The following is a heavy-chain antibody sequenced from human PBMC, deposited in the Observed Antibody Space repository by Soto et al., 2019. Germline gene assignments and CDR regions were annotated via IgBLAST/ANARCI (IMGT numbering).Heavy chain of an antibody. CDR1: GYTFSNSG. V-gene: IGHV1-18*01. CDR2: INSDNGNT. D-gene: IGHD3-3*01. J-gene: IGHJ6*02. CDR3: GRDQGITIFGPSNDYYGMGV. Sequence: ASVKVSCKASGYTFSNSGISWVRQAPGQGLEWLGWINSDNGNTNYAQHLQGRVTLTTDTSTSTAYMDLRSLRSDDTAAYYCGRDQGITIFGPSNDYYGMGVWGLGTTVTVSS.